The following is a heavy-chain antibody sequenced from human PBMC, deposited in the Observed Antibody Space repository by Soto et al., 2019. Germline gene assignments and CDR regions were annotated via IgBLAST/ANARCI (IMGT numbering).Heavy chain of an antibody. D-gene: IGHD3-10*01. V-gene: IGHV4-34*01. CDR1: GGSFSGDY. CDR2: INHSGST. CDR3: ARARNYYGSGSYTGRYYGMDD. Sequence: YATRSLACTVYGGSFSGDYWSWNHQPPGEGRWWIGEINHSGSTNYNPSLKSRVTISVDTSKNQFSLKLSSVTAADTAVYYCARARNYYGSGSYTGRYYGMDDWGQGTTVT. J-gene: IGHJ6*02.